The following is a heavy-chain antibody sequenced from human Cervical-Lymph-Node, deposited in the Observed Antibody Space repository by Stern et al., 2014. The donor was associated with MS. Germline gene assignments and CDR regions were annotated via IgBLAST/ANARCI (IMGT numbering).Heavy chain of an antibody. CDR3: ARDYEDTSMLFDH. V-gene: IGHV3-30*03. CDR2: ISYDGNHK. D-gene: IGHD2-8*01. Sequence: VQLVESGGAVVQPGRSLRLSCAASGCTFSSYGMNWVRQAPGKGLEWVTVISYDGNHKYYAASVKGRFTISRDNSKTTLHLQMNSVTPDDTAIYYCARDYEDTSMLFDHWGQGTLVTVSS. J-gene: IGHJ4*02. CDR1: GCTFSSYG.